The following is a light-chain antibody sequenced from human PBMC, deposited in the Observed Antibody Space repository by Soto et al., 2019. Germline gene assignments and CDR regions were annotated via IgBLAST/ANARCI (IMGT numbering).Light chain of an antibody. V-gene: IGKV3-11*01. CDR1: QSVRSY. J-gene: IGKJ1*01. CDR3: QQRSNWPWT. CDR2: DAS. Sequence: IRLPQSPATLSLSPGERATLSLWASQSVRSYLAWYQHKPGQAPRLLIYDASNRATGIPARFSVNASGTDFTLTISSLQTEDVAVYDGQQRSNWPWTFCQGTKVDI.